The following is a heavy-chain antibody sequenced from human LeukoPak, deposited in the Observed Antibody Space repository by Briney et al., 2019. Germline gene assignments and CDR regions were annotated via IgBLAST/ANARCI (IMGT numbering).Heavy chain of an antibody. Sequence: SVKVSCKASGFTFTSSAMQWVRQARGQRLEWIGWIVVGSGNTNYAQKFQERVTITRDMSTSTAYMELSSLRSEDTAVYYCAADRVVEGGMDVWGQGTLVTVSS. J-gene: IGHJ4*02. CDR1: GFTFTSSA. CDR2: IVVGSGNT. D-gene: IGHD2-21*01. CDR3: AADRVVEGGMDV. V-gene: IGHV1-58*02.